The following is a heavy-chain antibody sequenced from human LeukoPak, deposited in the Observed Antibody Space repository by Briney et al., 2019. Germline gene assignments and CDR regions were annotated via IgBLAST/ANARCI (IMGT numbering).Heavy chain of an antibody. CDR3: ARVALLRFLALDP. Sequence: ASVKVSCKASGYTFTGYYMHWVRQAPGQGLEWMGWINPNSGGTNYAQKFQGRVTMTRDTSISTAYMELSRLRSDDTAVYYCARVALLRFLALDPWGQGTLVTVSS. V-gene: IGHV1-2*02. CDR2: INPNSGGT. CDR1: GYTFTGYY. J-gene: IGHJ5*02. D-gene: IGHD3-3*01.